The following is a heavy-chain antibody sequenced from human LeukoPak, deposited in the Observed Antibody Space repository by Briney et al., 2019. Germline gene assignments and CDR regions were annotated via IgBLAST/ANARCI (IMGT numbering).Heavy chain of an antibody. CDR1: GFTFDDYG. CDR3: ARVANGGFDYYYNYMDV. D-gene: IGHD7-27*01. J-gene: IGHJ6*03. Sequence: PGGPLRLSCAASGFTFDDYGMSWVRQAPGKGLEWVSGINWNGGSTGYADSVKGRFTISRDNAKNSLYLQMNSLRAEDTALYYCARVANGGFDYYYNYMDVWGKGTTVTVSS. CDR2: INWNGGST. V-gene: IGHV3-20*04.